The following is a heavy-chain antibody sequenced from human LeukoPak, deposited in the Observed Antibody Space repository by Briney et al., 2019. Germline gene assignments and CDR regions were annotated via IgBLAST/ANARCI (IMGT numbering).Heavy chain of an antibody. CDR3: ERAGQCGAGGYYKPNGFAP. J-gene: IGHJ5*02. Sequence: ASVKVSCKASGYTFTSYDINWVRQAPGQGLEWMGWINPNSGGTNYAQKFQGRVTMTRDTSISTAYMELSRLRSDDTAVYYCERAGQCGAGGYYKPNGFAPGGKEPRVPVSS. V-gene: IGHV1-2*02. D-gene: IGHD3-10*01. CDR2: INPNSGGT. CDR1: GYTFTSYD.